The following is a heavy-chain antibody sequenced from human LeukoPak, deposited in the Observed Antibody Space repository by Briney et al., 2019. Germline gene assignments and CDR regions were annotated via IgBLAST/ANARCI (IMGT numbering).Heavy chain of an antibody. CDR1: GGSISSYY. Sequence: PSETLSLTYTVSGGSISSYYWSWIRQPPGKGLEWIGYIYYSGSTNYNPSLKSRVTISVDTSKNQFSLKLSSVTAADTAVYYCARGVGAPDILTGYYYCDAFDIWGQGTMVTVSS. D-gene: IGHD3-9*01. CDR3: ARGVGAPDILTGYYYCDAFDI. V-gene: IGHV4-59*08. CDR2: IYYSGST. J-gene: IGHJ3*02.